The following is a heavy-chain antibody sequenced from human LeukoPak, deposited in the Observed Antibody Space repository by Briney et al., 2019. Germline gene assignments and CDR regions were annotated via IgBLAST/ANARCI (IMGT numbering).Heavy chain of an antibody. V-gene: IGHV4-38-2*02. CDR3: ARAAMANFDY. CDR1: GYSISTGYY. J-gene: IGHJ4*02. D-gene: IGHD5-18*01. CDR2: IYHSGST. Sequence: SETLSLTCTVSGYSISTGYYWGWIRQPPGKGLGWIGSIYHSGSTYYNPSLKSRVTISVDTSRNQFSLKLSSVTAADTAVYYCARAAMANFDYWGQGTLVTVSS.